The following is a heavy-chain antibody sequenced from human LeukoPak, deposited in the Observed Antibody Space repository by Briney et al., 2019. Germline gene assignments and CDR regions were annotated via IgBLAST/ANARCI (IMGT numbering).Heavy chain of an antibody. V-gene: IGHV4-34*01. CDR2: INHSGST. CDR1: GGSFSTYY. D-gene: IGHD2-15*01. CDR3: AWGRVVVFAATQNYYYYMEV. J-gene: IGHJ6*03. Sequence: SETLSLTCAVYGGSFSTYYWSWIRQPPGKGLEWIGEINHSGSTSYNPSLKSRVTISVDTSKNQFSLKLSSVTAADTAVYYCAWGRVVVFAATQNYYYYMEVWENGTTVTVSS.